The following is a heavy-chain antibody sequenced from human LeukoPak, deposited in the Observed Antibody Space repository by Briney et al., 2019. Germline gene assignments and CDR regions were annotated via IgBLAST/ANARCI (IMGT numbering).Heavy chain of an antibody. CDR1: GFTFSSYG. V-gene: IGHV3-30*02. CDR2: IRYDGNNK. J-gene: IGHJ6*03. D-gene: IGHD6-19*01. CDR3: AKGSKAVLFTRDHYMDV. Sequence: GGSLRLSCAASGFTFSSYGMHWVRQAPGKGLEWVAFIRYDGNNKNYADSVKGRFTISRDNSKNTLYPQMNSLRAEDTAVYFCAKGSKAVLFTRDHYMDVWGKGTAVTISS.